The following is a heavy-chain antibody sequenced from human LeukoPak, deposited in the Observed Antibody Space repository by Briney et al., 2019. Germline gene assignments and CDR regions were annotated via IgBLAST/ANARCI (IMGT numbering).Heavy chain of an antibody. CDR3: ARELRVESTPDY. D-gene: IGHD5/OR15-5a*01. Sequence: GGSLRFSCAASGFIFSDYAMNWVRQAPGRGLEWVSSISGGGGYISYADSLQGRFTISRDNAKNSLYLQMNSLRAEDTAVYYCARELRVESTPDYWGQGTLVTVFS. CDR1: GFIFSDYA. CDR2: ISGGGGYI. V-gene: IGHV3-21*06. J-gene: IGHJ4*02.